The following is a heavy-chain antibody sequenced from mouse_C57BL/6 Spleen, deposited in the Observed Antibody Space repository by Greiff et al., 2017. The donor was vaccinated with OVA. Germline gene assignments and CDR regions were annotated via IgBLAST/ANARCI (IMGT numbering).Heavy chain of an antibody. CDR3: ASITGTRYFDY. J-gene: IGHJ2*01. V-gene: IGHV1-69*01. D-gene: IGHD4-1*01. CDR2: IDPSDSYT. CDR1: GYTFTSYW. Sequence: QVQLQQPGAELVMPGASVKLSCKASGYTFTSYWMHWVKQRPGQGLEWIGEIDPSDSYTNYNQKFKGKSTLTVDKSSSTAYMQLSSLTSEDSAVYYCASITGTRYFDYWGQGTTLTVSS.